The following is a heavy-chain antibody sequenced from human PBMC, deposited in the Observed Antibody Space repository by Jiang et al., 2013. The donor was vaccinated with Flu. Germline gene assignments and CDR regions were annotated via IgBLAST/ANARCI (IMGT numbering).Heavy chain of an antibody. J-gene: IGHJ4*02. CDR3: ARAPYSGSYIPYYFDY. D-gene: IGHD1-26*01. CDR2: IYPGDSDT. Sequence: GAEVKKPGESLKISCKGSGYSFSRYWIGWVRQMPGKGLEWMGIIYPGDSDTRYSPSFEGQVTISADKSISTAYLQWSSLKAPDTAMYYCARAPYSGSYIPYYFDYWGQGTLVTVSS. CDR1: GYSFSRYW. V-gene: IGHV5-51*01.